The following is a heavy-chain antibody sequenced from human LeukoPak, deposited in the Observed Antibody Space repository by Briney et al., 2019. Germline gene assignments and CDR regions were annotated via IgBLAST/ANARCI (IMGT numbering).Heavy chain of an antibody. CDR2: INPNSGGT. CDR3: AREMASYLLYYYYYYMDV. CDR1: GYTFTGYY. D-gene: IGHD5-24*01. V-gene: IGHV1-2*02. Sequence: GASVKVSCKASGYTFTGYYMHWVRQAPGQGLEWMGWINPNSGGTSYAQKFQGRVTMTRDTSISTAYMELSRLRSDDTAVYYCAREMASYLLYYYYYYMDVWGKGTTVTISS. J-gene: IGHJ6*03.